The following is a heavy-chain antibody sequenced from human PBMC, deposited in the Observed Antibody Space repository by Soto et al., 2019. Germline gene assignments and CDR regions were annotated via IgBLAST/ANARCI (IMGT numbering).Heavy chain of an antibody. CDR2: IDDGGNS. CDR1: GGSISSSTSY. J-gene: IGHJ4*02. Sequence: QLQLQESGPGLVKPSETLSLTCTVSGGSISSSTSYWGWVRQPPGKGLEWIASIDDGGNSHYHPSLRSRVTISVDTSKNHLSLKLSSVTAADTAVYYCARHSSGNRHPGFDYWGQGTLVTVSS. CDR3: ARHSSGNRHPGFDY. D-gene: IGHD1-26*01. V-gene: IGHV4-39*01.